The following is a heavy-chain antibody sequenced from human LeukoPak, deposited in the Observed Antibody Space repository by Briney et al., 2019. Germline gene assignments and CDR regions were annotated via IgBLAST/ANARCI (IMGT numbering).Heavy chain of an antibody. CDR2: ISAYNGNT. Sequence: ASVKVSCKASGYTFTSYGISWVRQAPGQGLEWMGWISAYNGNTSYAQKLQGRVTMTTDTSTSTAYMELRSLRSDDTAVYYCARAYYDSSGYHPTRDYFDYWGQGTLVTVSS. V-gene: IGHV1-18*01. D-gene: IGHD3-22*01. CDR1: GYTFTSYG. CDR3: ARAYYDSSGYHPTRDYFDY. J-gene: IGHJ4*02.